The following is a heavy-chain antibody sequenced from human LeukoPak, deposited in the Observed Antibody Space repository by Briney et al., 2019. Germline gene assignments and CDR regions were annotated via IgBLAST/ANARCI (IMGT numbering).Heavy chain of an antibody. CDR3: ARVPLSDATGHYYPH. D-gene: IGHD3-10*01. CDR2: INTGNGDT. Sequence: GASVKVSCKTSGYTFTNYGMHWVRQAPRQSPEWMGWINTGNGDTKSSQKFQDRVTLTRDTSASTAYMELNSLNSEDTAVYYCARVPLSDATGHYYPHWGQGTLVTVSS. V-gene: IGHV1-3*04. CDR1: GYTFTNYG. J-gene: IGHJ1*01.